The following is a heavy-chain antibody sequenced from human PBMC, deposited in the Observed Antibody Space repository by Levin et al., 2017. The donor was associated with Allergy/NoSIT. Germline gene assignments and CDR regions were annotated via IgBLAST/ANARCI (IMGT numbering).Heavy chain of an antibody. CDR2: ISPYNGNT. Sequence: GESLKISCKASGYTFTSYGIHWVRQAPGQGLEWMGWISPYNGNTNYAQKVQGRVTMTTDTSTSTAYMELRSLRSDDTAVYYCARDRVGAYCGADCYDAFDIWGQGTMVTVSS. V-gene: IGHV1-18*01. CDR3: ARDRVGAYCGADCYDAFDI. J-gene: IGHJ3*02. CDR1: GYTFTSYG. D-gene: IGHD2-21*02.